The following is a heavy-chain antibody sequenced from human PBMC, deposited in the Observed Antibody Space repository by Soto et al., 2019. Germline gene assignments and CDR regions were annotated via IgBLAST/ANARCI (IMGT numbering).Heavy chain of an antibody. CDR2: IYYTGST. CDR3: ARIEMASIK. CDR1: GASIRSGGYY. J-gene: IGHJ4*02. Sequence: SETLSLTCSVPGASIRSGGYYWSWLRQSPGKGLEWIGHIYYTGSTFYSPSLKSRLTISLDTSKNQFSLDLRSVTAADTAMYYCARIEMASIKWGRGTLVTVSS. V-gene: IGHV4-31*03.